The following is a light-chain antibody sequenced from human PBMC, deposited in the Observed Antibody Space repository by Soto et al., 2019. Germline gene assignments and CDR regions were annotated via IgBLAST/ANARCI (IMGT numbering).Light chain of an antibody. J-gene: IGKJ4*01. CDR3: QQRSNWPLT. V-gene: IGKV3-11*01. CDR2: GAS. Sequence: EIVMTQSPATLSVSPGERATLSCRASQSVGSGLSWYQQKPDQAPRRLIFGASSRATGIPDRFSGSGSGTDFTLTISSLEPEDFAVYYCQQRSNWPLTFGGGTKVDIK. CDR1: QSVGSG.